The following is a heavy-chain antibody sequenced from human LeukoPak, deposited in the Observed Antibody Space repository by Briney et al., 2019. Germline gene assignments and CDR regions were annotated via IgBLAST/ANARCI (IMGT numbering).Heavy chain of an antibody. Sequence: GGSLRLSGSAPGLTVGGPYMSWVRQAPGKGLEWVSVIYSGGSTYYADSVKGRFTISRDNSKNTLYLQMNSLRTEDTAVYYCAKTHDYWGQGTLVTVSS. CDR1: GLTVGGPY. CDR3: AKTHDY. V-gene: IGHV3-66*02. CDR2: IYSGGST. J-gene: IGHJ4*02.